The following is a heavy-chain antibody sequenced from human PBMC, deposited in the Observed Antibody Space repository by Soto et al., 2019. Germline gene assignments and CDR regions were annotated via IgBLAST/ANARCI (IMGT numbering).Heavy chain of an antibody. D-gene: IGHD2-21*01. V-gene: IGHV4-39*01. CDR2: IYYSGST. Sequence: SETLSLTCTVSGGSISSSSYYWGWIRQPPGKGLEWIGSIYYSGSTYYNPSLKSRVTISVDTSKNQFSLKLSSVTAADTAVYYCARHDHDSRALYIVVVIANRTCFGDAFDIWGQGTMVT. CDR1: GGSISSSSYY. J-gene: IGHJ3*02. CDR3: ARHDHDSRALYIVVVIANRTCFGDAFDI.